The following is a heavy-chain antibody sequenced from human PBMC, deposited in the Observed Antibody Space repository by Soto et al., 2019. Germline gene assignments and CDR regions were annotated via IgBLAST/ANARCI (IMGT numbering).Heavy chain of an antibody. Sequence: PSETLSLTCSVSGGSISSSSYFWGWIRQPPGKGLEWIGSMYYSGSTYYNTSLKSRVTISVDTSKNQFSLKLSSVTAADTAVYYCATYDSWGQGTLVTVSS. J-gene: IGHJ5*02. CDR1: GGSISSSSYF. CDR3: ATYDS. D-gene: IGHD5-12*01. CDR2: MYYSGST. V-gene: IGHV4-39*01.